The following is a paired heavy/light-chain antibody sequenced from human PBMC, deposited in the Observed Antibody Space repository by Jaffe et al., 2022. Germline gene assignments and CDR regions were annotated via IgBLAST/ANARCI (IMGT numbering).Heavy chain of an antibody. CDR3: VRHLKGIAAAGPSRSWAFDI. V-gene: IGHV5-51*01. CDR2: IYPGDSDT. J-gene: IGHJ3*02. D-gene: IGHD6-13*01. Sequence: EVQLVQSGAEVKKPGESLKISCKGSGYSFTSYWIGWVRQMPGKGLEWMGIIYPGDSDTRYSPSFQGQVTISADKSISTAYLQWSSLKASDTAMYYCVRHLKGIAAAGPSRSWAFDIWGQGTMVTVSS. CDR1: GYSFTSYW.
Light chain of an antibody. CDR3: SSYAGSPYVV. Sequence: QSALTQPPSASGSPGQSVTISCTGTSSDVGGYNYVSWYQQHPGKAPKLMIYEVSKRPSGVPDRFSGSKSGNTASLTVSGLQAEDEADYYCSSYAGSPYVVFGGGTKLTVL. CDR1: SSDVGGYNY. V-gene: IGLV2-8*01. CDR2: EVS. J-gene: IGLJ2*01.